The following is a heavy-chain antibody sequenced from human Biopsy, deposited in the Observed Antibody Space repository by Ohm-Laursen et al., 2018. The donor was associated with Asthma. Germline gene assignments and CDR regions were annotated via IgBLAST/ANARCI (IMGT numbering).Heavy chain of an antibody. CDR3: ARHWDWGSFFDC. V-gene: IGHV4-39*01. CDR2: ISYTGSA. CDR1: GGSMSSSSYY. Sequence: SETLSLTCTVSGGSMSSSSYYWGWIRQPPGKGLEWMGSISYTGSAYHNPSLKSRVTISVDTSKNLFSLKLSSVTAADTAVYYCARHWDWGSFFDCWGQGTPVTVSS. J-gene: IGHJ4*02. D-gene: IGHD7-27*01.